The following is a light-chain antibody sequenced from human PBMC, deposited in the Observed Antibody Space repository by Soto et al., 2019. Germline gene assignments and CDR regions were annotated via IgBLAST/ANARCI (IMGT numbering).Light chain of an antibody. V-gene: IGKV3-20*01. CDR2: DSS. CDR3: QQTFHSPRT. CDR1: QSVTNNY. Sequence: ESVLTQSPGTLSLSPGERATLSCRATQSVTNNYFAWYQQKPGQSPRLLIYDSSKRATGIPARFTGSGSGTAFTLTISRVEPGDSAVYYCQQTFHSPRTFGQGTSLEIK. J-gene: IGKJ2*01.